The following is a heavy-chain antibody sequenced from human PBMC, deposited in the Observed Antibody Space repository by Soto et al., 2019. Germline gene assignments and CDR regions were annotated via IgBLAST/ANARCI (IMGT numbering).Heavy chain of an antibody. D-gene: IGHD3-10*01. V-gene: IGHV3-30*18. CDR1: GFTFSSYG. Sequence: QVQLVESGGGVVQPGRSLRLSCAASGFTFSSYGMHWVRQAPGKGLEWVAVISYDGSNKYYADSVKGRFTISRDNSKNTLYLQMNSLRAEDTAVYYCAKDPATMVRGVIIPQGYMDVWGKGTTVTVSS. J-gene: IGHJ6*03. CDR3: AKDPATMVRGVIIPQGYMDV. CDR2: ISYDGSNK.